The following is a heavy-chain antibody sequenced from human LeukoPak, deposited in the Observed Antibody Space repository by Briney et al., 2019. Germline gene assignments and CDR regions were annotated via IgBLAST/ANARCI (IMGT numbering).Heavy chain of an antibody. CDR3: ARAGIAVAGLPSDY. Sequence: SETLSLTCTVSGGSISSYYWSWIRQPPGKGLEWIGYIYYSGSTNYNPSLKSRVTISVDTSKNQFSLKLSSVTAADTAVYYCARAGIAVAGLPSDYWGQGTLVTVSS. V-gene: IGHV4-59*12. J-gene: IGHJ4*02. CDR1: GGSISSYY. D-gene: IGHD6-19*01. CDR2: IYYSGST.